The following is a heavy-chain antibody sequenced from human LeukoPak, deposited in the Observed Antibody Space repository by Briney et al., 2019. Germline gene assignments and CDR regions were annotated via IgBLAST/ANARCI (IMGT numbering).Heavy chain of an antibody. D-gene: IGHD3-16*01. J-gene: IGHJ2*01. CDR3: ARDRGGSSAYWYFDL. Sequence: GGSLRLSCAASGFTVSSNYMNWVRQAPGKGLEWVSYISSSGGTTYYADFVNGRFTISRDNAKNSLYLQMNSLRAEDTAAYYCARDRGGSSAYWYFDLWGRGTLVSVSS. V-gene: IGHV3-48*01. CDR2: ISSSGGTT. CDR1: GFTVSSNY.